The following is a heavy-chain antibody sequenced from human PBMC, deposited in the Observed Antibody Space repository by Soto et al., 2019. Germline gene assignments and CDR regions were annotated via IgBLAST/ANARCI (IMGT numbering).Heavy chain of an antibody. V-gene: IGHV3-30*18. CDR2: ISYDGSNK. D-gene: IGHD4-17*01. Sequence: GGSLRLSCAASGSTFSSYDIHWVRQAPGKGLEWVAVISYDGSNKYYADSVKGRFTISRDNSKNTLYLQMNSLRAEDTAVYYCAKDLYGGNSDYYYGMDVWGQGTTVTVSS. CDR3: AKDLYGGNSDYYYGMDV. J-gene: IGHJ6*02. CDR1: GSTFSSYD.